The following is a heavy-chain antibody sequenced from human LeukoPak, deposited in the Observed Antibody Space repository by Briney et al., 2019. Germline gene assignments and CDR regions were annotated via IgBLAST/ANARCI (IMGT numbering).Heavy chain of an antibody. Sequence: PGGSLRLSCAASGFTFSSYSMNWVRQAPGKGLEWVSSISSSSSYIYYADSVKGRFTISRDNAKNSLYLQMNSLRAEDTALYHCARGPPLWFGEPYYYYYYMDVWGKGTTVTISS. CDR3: ARGPPLWFGEPYYYYYYMDV. J-gene: IGHJ6*03. D-gene: IGHD3-10*01. CDR1: GFTFSSYS. V-gene: IGHV3-21*04. CDR2: ISSSSSYI.